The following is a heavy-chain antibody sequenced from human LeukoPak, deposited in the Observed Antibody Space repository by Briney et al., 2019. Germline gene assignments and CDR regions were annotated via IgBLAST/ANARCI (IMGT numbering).Heavy chain of an antibody. J-gene: IGHJ4*02. D-gene: IGHD6-19*01. Sequence: GGSLRLSCAASGFTFSSYSMNWVRQAPGKGLEWVSYISSSSSTIYYADSVKGRFTISRDNAKNSLYLQMNSLRAEDTALYYCAKDLSWLVGGFDYWGQGTLVTVSS. CDR2: ISSSSSTI. V-gene: IGHV3-48*01. CDR3: AKDLSWLVGGFDY. CDR1: GFTFSSYS.